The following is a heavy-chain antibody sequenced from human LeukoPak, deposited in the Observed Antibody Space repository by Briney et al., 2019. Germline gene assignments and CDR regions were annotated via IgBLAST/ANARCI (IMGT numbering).Heavy chain of an antibody. V-gene: IGHV3-21*01. J-gene: IGHJ4*02. Sequence: GESLRLSCVASGFTLSSYNMKWVRQAPGKRLEWVSSISCRSSDIEYADSVKGRFTISRDIDKKSLYLQMNSLRVEDTAVYYCARVSGSSWAYDYWGQGALVTVSS. D-gene: IGHD6-13*01. CDR3: ARVSGSSWAYDY. CDR2: ISCRSSDI. CDR1: GFTLSSYN.